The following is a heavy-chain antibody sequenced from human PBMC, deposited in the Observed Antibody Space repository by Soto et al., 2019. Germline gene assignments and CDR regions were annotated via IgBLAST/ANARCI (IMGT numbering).Heavy chain of an antibody. J-gene: IGHJ4*02. D-gene: IGHD6-19*01. Sequence: GGSLRLSCAASGFTFSSYWMSWVRQAPGKGLEWVANIKQDGSEKYYVDSVKGRFTISRDNAKNSLYLQMNSLRAEDTAVYYCARDPWQWLRGGSETPPLYYFDYWGQGTLVTVSS. CDR3: ARDPWQWLRGGSETPPLYYFDY. CDR2: IKQDGSEK. CDR1: GFTFSSYW. V-gene: IGHV3-7*05.